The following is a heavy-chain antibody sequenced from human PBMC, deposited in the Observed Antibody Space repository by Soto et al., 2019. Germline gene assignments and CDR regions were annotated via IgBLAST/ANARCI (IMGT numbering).Heavy chain of an antibody. J-gene: IGHJ6*02. CDR2: ISSNGGST. Sequence: GGSLRLSCSASGFTFSSYAMHWVRQAPGKGLEYVSAISSNGGSTYYADSVKGRFTISRDNSKNTLYLQMSSLRAEDTAVYYCVAGGSSNNYYYYYGMDVWGQGTTVTSP. D-gene: IGHD6-6*01. CDR3: VAGGSSNNYYYYYGMDV. CDR1: GFTFSSYA. V-gene: IGHV3-64D*06.